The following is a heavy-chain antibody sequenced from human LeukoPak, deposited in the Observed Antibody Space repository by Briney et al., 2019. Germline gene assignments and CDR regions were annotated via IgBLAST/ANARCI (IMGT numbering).Heavy chain of an antibody. CDR1: GGSFSGYY. CDR2: INHSGST. CDR3: ARLLSSGWYGNLYYFDY. D-gene: IGHD6-19*01. V-gene: IGHV4-34*01. J-gene: IGHJ4*02. Sequence: PSETLSLTCAVYGGSFSGYYWSWIRQPPGKGLEWIGEINHSGSTNYNPSLKSRVTISVDTSKNQFSLKLSSVTAADTAVYYCARLLSSGWYGNLYYFDYWGQGTLVTVSS.